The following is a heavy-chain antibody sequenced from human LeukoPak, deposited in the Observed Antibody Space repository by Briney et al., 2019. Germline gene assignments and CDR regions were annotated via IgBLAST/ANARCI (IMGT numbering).Heavy chain of an antibody. V-gene: IGHV3-53*01. CDR3: AKVGQAWRELL. J-gene: IGHJ4*02. Sequence: QTGGSLRLSCAASGFTVSSNYMGWVRQAPGKGLEWVSVIYSGGSTYYADSVKGRFTISRDNSKNTLYLQMNSLRAEDTAVYYCAKVGQAWRELLWGQGTLVTVSS. CDR2: IYSGGST. D-gene: IGHD3-10*01. CDR1: GFTVSSNY.